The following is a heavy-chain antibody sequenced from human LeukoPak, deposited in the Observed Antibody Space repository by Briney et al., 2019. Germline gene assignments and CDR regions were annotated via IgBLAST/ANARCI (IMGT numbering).Heavy chain of an antibody. J-gene: IGHJ4*02. Sequence: LPGGSLRLSCAVSGFTFSSYVMSWVRQAPGKGLEWVSAISGSGGSTYYADSVKGRFTISRDNAKNTLYLQMNSLRDEDTAVYYCAKFEFGFWGQGTLVTVSS. CDR1: GFTFSSYV. D-gene: IGHD3-16*01. CDR2: ISGSGGST. CDR3: AKFEFGF. V-gene: IGHV3-23*01.